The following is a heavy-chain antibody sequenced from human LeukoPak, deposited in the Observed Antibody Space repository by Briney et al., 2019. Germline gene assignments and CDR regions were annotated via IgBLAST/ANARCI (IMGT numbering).Heavy chain of an antibody. Sequence: ASVKVSCKASGYTFTGYYLHWVRQAPGQGLDWMGWINPNSGGTTYAQNFKGRVTMTWDTSISTAYMELSRLRFDDTAVYYCAREWELLRKYLYHWGQGTLVTVSS. CDR1: GYTFTGYY. CDR3: AREWELLRKYLYH. J-gene: IGHJ1*01. CDR2: INPNSGGT. D-gene: IGHD1-26*01. V-gene: IGHV1-2*02.